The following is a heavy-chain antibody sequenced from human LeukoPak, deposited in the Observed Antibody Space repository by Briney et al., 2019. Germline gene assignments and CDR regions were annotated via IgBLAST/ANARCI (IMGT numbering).Heavy chain of an antibody. CDR1: GGSISSGSYY. V-gene: IGHV4-61*02. Sequence: SQTLSLTCTVSGGSISSGSYYWSWIRQPAGKGLEWIGRIYTSGSTNYNPSLKSRVTISVDTSKNQFSLKLSSVTAADTAVYYCAREYGSGRDYWGQGTLVTVSS. J-gene: IGHJ4*02. CDR2: IYTSGST. CDR3: AREYGSGRDY. D-gene: IGHD3-10*01.